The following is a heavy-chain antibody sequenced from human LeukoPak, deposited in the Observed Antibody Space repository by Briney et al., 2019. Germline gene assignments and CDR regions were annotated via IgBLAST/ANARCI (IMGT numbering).Heavy chain of an antibody. Sequence: GESLKVSCKGSGYSFTSYWIGWVRQMPGKGLEWMGIIYPGDSDTRYSPSFQGQVTISADKSISTAYLQWSSLKASDTAMYYCARHGRKRTVVPGYWGQGTLVTVSS. D-gene: IGHD3/OR15-3a*01. CDR3: ARHGRKRTVVPGY. CDR1: GYSFTSYW. J-gene: IGHJ4*02. V-gene: IGHV5-51*01. CDR2: IYPGDSDT.